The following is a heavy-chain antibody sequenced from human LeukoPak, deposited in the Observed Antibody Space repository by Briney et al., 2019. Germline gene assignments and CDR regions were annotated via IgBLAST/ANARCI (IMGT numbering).Heavy chain of an antibody. CDR3: ARRGSGYYSFDY. D-gene: IGHD3-22*01. CDR1: GFTFSSHA. J-gene: IGHJ4*02. Sequence: AGGSLRLSCAASGFTFSSHAMSWVRQPPGKGLEWIGEINHSGSTNYNPSLKSRVTISVDTSKNQFSLKLSSVTAADTAVYYCARRGSGYYSFDYWGQGTLVTVSS. V-gene: IGHV4-34*01. CDR2: INHSGST.